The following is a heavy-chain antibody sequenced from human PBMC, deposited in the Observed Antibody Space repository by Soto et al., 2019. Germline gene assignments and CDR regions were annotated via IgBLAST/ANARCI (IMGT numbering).Heavy chain of an antibody. D-gene: IGHD2-8*01. CDR1: GFTFRNNV. V-gene: IGHV3-23*01. J-gene: IGHJ4*02. CDR3: AKNGLDNSPSAIDS. Sequence: GSLRLSCTASGFTFRNNVLSWVRQAPGKGLDWVSGITGSGRDTYYADSVKGRFTISRDNSKNMVFLQMNSLRAEDTALYYCAKNGLDNSPSAIDSWGPGTLVTVSS. CDR2: ITGSGRDT.